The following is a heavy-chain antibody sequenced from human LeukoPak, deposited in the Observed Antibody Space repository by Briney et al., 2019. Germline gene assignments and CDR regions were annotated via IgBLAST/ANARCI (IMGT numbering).Heavy chain of an antibody. J-gene: IGHJ4*02. CDR3: ARGSSFDY. Sequence: PGGSLRLSCAASGFTFRSSAMSWLRQAPGKGLAWVSTISGSGVSTYYADSVKGRFTISRDNSKNTLNLQMNSLRPEDTAVYYCARGSSFDYWGQGALVTVSS. V-gene: IGHV3-23*01. CDR2: ISGSGVST. D-gene: IGHD3-16*01. CDR1: GFTFRSSA.